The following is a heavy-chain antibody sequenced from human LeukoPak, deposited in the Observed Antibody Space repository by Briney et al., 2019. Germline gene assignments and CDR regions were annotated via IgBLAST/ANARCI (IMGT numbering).Heavy chain of an antibody. CDR1: GVSISSYY. CDR2: IYYSGST. CDR3: ARGSQSYYYDSSGYYIGSY. D-gene: IGHD3-22*01. V-gene: IGHV4-59*01. J-gene: IGHJ4*02. Sequence: PSETLCLTCTASGVSISSYYLSWIRQPPGKGLEWIGNIYYSGSTNYNPSLKSRVTISVDTSKNQFSLKLSSVTAADTAVYYCARGSQSYYYDSSGYYIGSYWGQGTLVTVSS.